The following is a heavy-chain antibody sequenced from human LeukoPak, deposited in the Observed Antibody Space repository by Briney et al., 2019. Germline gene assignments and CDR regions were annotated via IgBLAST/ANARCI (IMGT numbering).Heavy chain of an antibody. Sequence: GGSLRLSCAASGFTFSSYAMSWVRQAPGKGLEWVSAISGSGGSTYYADSVKGRFTISRDNSKNTLYLQMNSLRAEDTAVYYCAKDRGTTKYYEILTGSLNWGQGTLVTVSS. CDR1: GFTFSSYA. CDR3: AKDRGTTKYYEILTGSLN. J-gene: IGHJ4*02. V-gene: IGHV3-23*01. D-gene: IGHD3-9*01. CDR2: ISGSGGST.